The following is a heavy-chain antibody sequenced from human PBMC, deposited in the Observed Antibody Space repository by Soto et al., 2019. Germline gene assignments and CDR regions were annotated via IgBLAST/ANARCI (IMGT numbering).Heavy chain of an antibody. Sequence: EVQLLESGGGLEQPGGSLRLSCVASGFTFSSYAMSWVRQAPGKGLEWVSGISGSNDNIHYADCVKGRFTISRDNSKNTMYLQMSSLRAEDTAVYYCAKVLIWGSGSSGYMDVWGKGTTVTVSS. CDR2: ISGSNDNI. J-gene: IGHJ6*03. V-gene: IGHV3-23*01. CDR3: AKVLIWGSGSSGYMDV. D-gene: IGHD7-27*01. CDR1: GFTFSSYA.